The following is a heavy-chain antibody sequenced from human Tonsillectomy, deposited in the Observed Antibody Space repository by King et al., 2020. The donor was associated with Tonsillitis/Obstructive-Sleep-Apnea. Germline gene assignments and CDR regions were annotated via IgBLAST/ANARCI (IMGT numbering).Heavy chain of an antibody. CDR1: GFTFSIAP. CDR3: TLGGPFDY. Sequence: VQLVESGGVLVKPGGSLRLSCAAAGFTFSIAPMGWVRQAPGKGLEWVGRIQNKRWGVVKDYAAPVKGRFTISRDDSNKTLYLLMNSLKTEDSAVYYCTLGGPFDYWGQGTLVTVSS. D-gene: IGHD3-16*01. V-gene: IGHV3-15*01. J-gene: IGHJ4*02. CDR2: IQNKRWGVVK.